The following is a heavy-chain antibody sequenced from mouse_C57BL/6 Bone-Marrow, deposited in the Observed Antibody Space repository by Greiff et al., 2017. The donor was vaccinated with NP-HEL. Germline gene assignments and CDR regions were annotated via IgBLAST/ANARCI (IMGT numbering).Heavy chain of an antibody. V-gene: IGHV1-82*01. CDR3: ARSFNWDYFDY. CDR2: IYPGDGDT. Sequence: VKLKESGPELVKPGASVKISCKASGYAFSSSWMNWVKQRPGKGLEWIGRIYPGDGDTNYNGKFKGKATLTADKSSSTAYMQLSSLTSEDSAVYFCARSFNWDYFDYWGQGTTLTVSS. CDR1: GYAFSSSW. D-gene: IGHD4-1*01. J-gene: IGHJ2*01.